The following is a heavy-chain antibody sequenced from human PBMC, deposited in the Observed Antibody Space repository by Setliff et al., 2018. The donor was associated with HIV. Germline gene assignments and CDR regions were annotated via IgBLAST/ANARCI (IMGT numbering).Heavy chain of an antibody. Sequence: GASVKVSCKASGYSFSSYGISWVRQAPGQGLEWMGWISGYNANTNYAQKLQGKVIMTTDTSTSTAYMEVRSLRSDDTAVYFCARVGAMTVVTTGGDYFDYWGQGTLVTVSS. V-gene: IGHV1-18*01. CDR3: ARVGAMTVVTTGGDYFDY. CDR2: ISGYNANT. J-gene: IGHJ4*02. CDR1: GYSFSSYG. D-gene: IGHD2-21*02.